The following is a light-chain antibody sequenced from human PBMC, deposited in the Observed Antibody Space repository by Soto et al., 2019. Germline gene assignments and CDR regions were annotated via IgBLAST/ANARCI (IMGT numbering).Light chain of an antibody. CDR1: DSDVGAYTY. CDR2: DVS. V-gene: IGLV2-11*01. J-gene: IGLJ2*01. Sequence: QSVLIQPRSVSGSPGQSVTISCTGTDSDVGAYTYVSWYQQHPGKAPKLMIYDVSQRPSGVPDRFSGSKSGNTASLTISGLQAEDEDDYYCCSYAGSLVVFGGGTKLTVL. CDR3: CSYAGSLVV.